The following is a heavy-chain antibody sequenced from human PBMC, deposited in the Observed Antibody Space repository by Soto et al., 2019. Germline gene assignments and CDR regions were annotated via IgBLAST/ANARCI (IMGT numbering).Heavy chain of an antibody. CDR3: ARGRSSGYFDYGMDV. CDR2: ISAYNGNT. V-gene: IGHV1-18*01. D-gene: IGHD3-22*01. CDR1: GYTFTSYG. J-gene: IGHJ6*02. Sequence: GASVKVSCKASGYTFTSYGISWVRRAPGQGLEWMGWISAYNGNTNYAQKLQGRVTMTTDTSTSTAYMELRSLRSDDTAVYYCARGRSSGYFDYGMDVWGRGTTVTVSS.